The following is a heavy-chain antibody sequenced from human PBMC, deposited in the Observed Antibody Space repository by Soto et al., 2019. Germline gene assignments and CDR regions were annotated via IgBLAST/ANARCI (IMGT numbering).Heavy chain of an antibody. CDR2: ITPIFGEP. CDR3: AQGSSSAIINWFDP. J-gene: IGHJ5*02. Sequence: QVQLEQSGAELKKPGSSVKVSCKASGGPFSSYAIKWVRQAPGQGLEWMGGITPIFGEPKYAQKFQGRVTITADIATSTAYMELSSLRSDDTAGYFCAQGSSSAIINWFDPWGQGTLVTVSS. V-gene: IGHV1-69*06. D-gene: IGHD3-10*01. CDR1: GGPFSSYA.